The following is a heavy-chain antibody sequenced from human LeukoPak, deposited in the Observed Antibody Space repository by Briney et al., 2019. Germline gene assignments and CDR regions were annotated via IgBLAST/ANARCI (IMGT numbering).Heavy chain of an antibody. D-gene: IGHD1-1*01. CDR1: GFTFNTHW. CDR3: ARDLSWNQIDY. CDR2: IDTPVTTT. Sequence: GGSLRLSCAASGFTFNTHWMHWVRQAPGKGLVWVSRIDTPVTTTNYADSVKGRFIISRDNAKNTLYLQMNSLRAEDTAVYYCARDLSWNQIDYWGQGSLVTVSS. V-gene: IGHV3-74*01. J-gene: IGHJ4*02.